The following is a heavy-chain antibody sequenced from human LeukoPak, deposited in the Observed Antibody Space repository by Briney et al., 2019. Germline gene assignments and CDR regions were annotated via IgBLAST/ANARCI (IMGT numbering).Heavy chain of an antibody. J-gene: IGHJ4*02. CDR2: IYSRGGT. CDR1: GFTVSSNF. D-gene: IGHD2-2*01. Sequence: GGSLRLSCAASGFTVSSNFMSWVRQAPGKGLECVSVIYSRGGTYYADSVKGRFTISRDNSKNTLYLQMNSLRAEDTAVYYCARVVCITNCYAADWGQGTLVTVSS. CDR3: ARVVCITNCYAAD. V-gene: IGHV3-66*03.